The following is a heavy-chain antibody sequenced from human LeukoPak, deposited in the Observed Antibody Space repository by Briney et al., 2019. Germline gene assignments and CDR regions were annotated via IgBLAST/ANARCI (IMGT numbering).Heavy chain of an antibody. J-gene: IGHJ4*02. CDR1: GFTFSNYA. D-gene: IGHD1-26*01. V-gene: IGHV3-23*01. CDR2: ISGFGGST. Sequence: GGSLRLSCAASGFTFSNYAMSWVRQAPGKGLEWVSTISGFGGSTYYTDSVKGRFTISRDNSKNTLYLQVNSLRAEDTAVYYCAKGGKWDVTPFDYWGQGTLVTVSS. CDR3: AKGGKWDVTPFDY.